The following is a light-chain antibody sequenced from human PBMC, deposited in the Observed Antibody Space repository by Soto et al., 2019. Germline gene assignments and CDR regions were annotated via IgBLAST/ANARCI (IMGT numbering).Light chain of an antibody. J-gene: IGKJ1*01. V-gene: IGKV1-6*01. Sequence: AIEMRQSPSSLSSSVGDRVTISCLASQTVRTCLNWYQQKPGKAPKLLIYAASSMQRGVPATFSGSGSATDFTLTISDLEPADFALYYCQDHHNWPPGFGQGTKLDI. CDR3: QDHHNWPPG. CDR2: AAS. CDR1: QTVRTC.